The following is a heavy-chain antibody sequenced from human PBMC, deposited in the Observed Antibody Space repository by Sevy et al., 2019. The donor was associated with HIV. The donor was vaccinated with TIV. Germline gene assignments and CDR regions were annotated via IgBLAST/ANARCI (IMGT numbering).Heavy chain of an antibody. CDR3: ARAAYSGYDLNWFDP. J-gene: IGHJ5*02. CDR1: GGTFSSYA. CDR2: IIPILGTA. D-gene: IGHD5-12*01. V-gene: IGHV1-69*10. Sequence: ASVKVSCKASGGTFSSYAISWVRQAPGQGLEWMGGIIPILGTANYAQKFQGRVTITADKSTSTAYMELSSLRSEDTAVYYCARAAYSGYDLNWFDPWVQGTLVTVSS.